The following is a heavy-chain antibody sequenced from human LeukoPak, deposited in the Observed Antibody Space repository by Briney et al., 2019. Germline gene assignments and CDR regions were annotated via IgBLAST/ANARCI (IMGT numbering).Heavy chain of an antibody. CDR3: ARDLEMRQDY. Sequence: PSETLSLTCTVSGGSISGSSYYWGWIRQPPGKGLEWIGSIYYSGSTYYNPSLKSRVTISVDTSKNQFSLKLSSVTAADTAVYYCARDLEMRQDYWGQGTLVTVSS. CDR2: IYYSGST. D-gene: IGHD5-24*01. V-gene: IGHV4-39*07. J-gene: IGHJ4*02. CDR1: GGSISGSSYY.